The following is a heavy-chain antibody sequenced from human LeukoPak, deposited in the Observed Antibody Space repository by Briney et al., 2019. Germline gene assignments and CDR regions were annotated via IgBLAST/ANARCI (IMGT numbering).Heavy chain of an antibody. CDR1: GFSFSSYG. J-gene: IGHJ4*02. Sequence: PGGSLRLSCAASGFSFSSYGMHWVRQAPGKGLEWVAFIRYDGSNKYYADSVKGRFTISRDNSKNTLYLQMNSLRAEDTAVYYCAKDRGGSSWLIDYWGQGTLVTVSS. V-gene: IGHV3-30*02. CDR3: AKDRGGSSWLIDY. D-gene: IGHD6-13*01. CDR2: IRYDGSNK.